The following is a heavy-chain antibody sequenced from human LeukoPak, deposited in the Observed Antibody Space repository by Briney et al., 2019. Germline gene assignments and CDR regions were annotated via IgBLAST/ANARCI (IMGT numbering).Heavy chain of an antibody. CDR2: FYPGDSDT. CDR3: TRHLSSLTSCPNY. CDR1: GSNFTTYW. V-gene: IGHV5-51*01. J-gene: IGHJ4*02. D-gene: IGHD2-2*01. Sequence: GASLKISCNASGSNFTTYWIGRGRPLPGKGPGWVWLFYPGDSDTIYSRSCQGPVPISAGKSLSSAYLQWSSLEASATAMYYGTRHLSSLTSCPNYWGPGTLVTVSS.